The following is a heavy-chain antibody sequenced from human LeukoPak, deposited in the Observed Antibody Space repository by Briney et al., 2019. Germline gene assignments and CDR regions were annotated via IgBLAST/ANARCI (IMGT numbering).Heavy chain of an antibody. J-gene: IGHJ4*02. D-gene: IGHD3-10*01. Sequence: ASVKVSCKASGSTFTSYYIHWLRQAPGQGLEWMGIINPSGGSTSYAQKFQGRVTMTRDTSTSTVYMELSSLNSEDTAVHYCAKVSDPYGSGSCYDYWGQGTLVTVSS. CDR3: AKVSDPYGSGSCYDY. CDR1: GSTFTSYY. V-gene: IGHV1-46*01. CDR2: INPSGGST.